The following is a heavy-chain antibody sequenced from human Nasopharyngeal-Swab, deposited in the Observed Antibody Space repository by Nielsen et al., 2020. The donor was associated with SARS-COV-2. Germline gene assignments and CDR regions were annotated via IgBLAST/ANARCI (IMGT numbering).Heavy chain of an antibody. V-gene: IGHV3-30-3*01. CDR2: ISYDGSNK. CDR3: ANWFDP. J-gene: IGHJ5*02. Sequence: GVSLKISCAASGFTFSSYAMHWVRQAPGKGLEWVAVISYDGSNKYYADSVKGRFTISRDNSKNTLYLQMNSLRAEDTAVYYCANWFDPWGQGTLVTVSS. CDR1: GFTFSSYA.